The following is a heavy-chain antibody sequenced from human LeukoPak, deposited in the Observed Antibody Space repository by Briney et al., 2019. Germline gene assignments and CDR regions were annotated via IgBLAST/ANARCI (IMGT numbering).Heavy chain of an antibody. J-gene: IGHJ4*02. CDR1: GFTFSSYG. Sequence: GGSLRLSCAASGFTFSSYGIHWVRQAPVKGLEWVAFIRYDGSDKYFADIVKGRFTISRDNSKNTVYLQMNSLRVEDTAVYYCAKDKLMVRGVITPNYFDYWGQGTLVTVSS. V-gene: IGHV3-30*02. CDR2: IRYDGSDK. CDR3: AKDKLMVRGVITPNYFDY. D-gene: IGHD3-10*01.